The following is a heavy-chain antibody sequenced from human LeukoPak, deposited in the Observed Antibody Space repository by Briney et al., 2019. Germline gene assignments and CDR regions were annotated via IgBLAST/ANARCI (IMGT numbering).Heavy chain of an antibody. D-gene: IGHD5-12*01. CDR3: ASGGGYDSDWFAP. CDR2: IGSEVRT. CDR1: GFTFSSNA. Sequence: PGGSLRLSCEASGFTFSSNAMSWVRQAPGKGLEWVSGIGSEVRTHYTDSVRGRFTISRDNSKNTMYLQMNSLRAEDPAVYYCASGGGYDSDWFAPWGQGTLVTVSS. J-gene: IGHJ5*02. V-gene: IGHV3-23*01.